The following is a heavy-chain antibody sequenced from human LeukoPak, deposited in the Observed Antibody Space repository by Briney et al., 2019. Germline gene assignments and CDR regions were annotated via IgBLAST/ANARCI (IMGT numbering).Heavy chain of an antibody. CDR3: ARVIVTGYYDAFDI. CDR1: GFTVSSNH. J-gene: IGHJ3*02. CDR2: IYSGGST. V-gene: IGHV3-53*01. Sequence: GGSLRLSCAASGFTVSSNHTSWVRQAPGKGLEWVSVIYSGGSTYYADSVKGRFTISRDNSKNTLYLQMNSLRAEDTAVYYCARVIVTGYYDAFDIWGQGTMVTVSS. D-gene: IGHD3-9*01.